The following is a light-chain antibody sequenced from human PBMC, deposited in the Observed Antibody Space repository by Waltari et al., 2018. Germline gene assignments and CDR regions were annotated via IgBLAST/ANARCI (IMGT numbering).Light chain of an antibody. J-gene: IGKJ4*01. CDR2: GAS. V-gene: IGKV3-15*01. CDR1: QNIDNN. Sequence: EVVMTQSPAALSVSPGERVTLSCKASQNIDNNLAWYQQKPGQSPRLLIYGASTRPTGVPARFSGSGSGTEFTLTISSLQSEDCAVFYCQQYNRWPPLTFGGGTKVEIK. CDR3: QQYNRWPPLT.